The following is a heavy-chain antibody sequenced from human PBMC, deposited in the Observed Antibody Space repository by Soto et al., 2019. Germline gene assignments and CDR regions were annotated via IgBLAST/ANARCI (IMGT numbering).Heavy chain of an antibody. CDR2: INAGNGNT. J-gene: IGHJ4*02. V-gene: IGHV1-3*01. Sequence: ASVKVSCKASGYTFTSYAMHWVRQAPGQRLEWMGWINAGNGNTKYSQKFQGRVTITRDTSASTAYMELSSLRSEDTAVYYCALGVLRFLEWSRPFDCWGQGTLVTVSS. CDR3: ALGVLRFLEWSRPFDC. D-gene: IGHD3-3*01. CDR1: GYTFTSYA.